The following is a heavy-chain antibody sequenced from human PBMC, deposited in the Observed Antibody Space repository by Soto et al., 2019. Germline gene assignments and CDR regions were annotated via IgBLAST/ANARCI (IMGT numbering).Heavy chain of an antibody. D-gene: IGHD3-16*01. J-gene: IGHJ4*02. CDR2: INTDGSST. CDR1: GFTFSGHW. Sequence: GGSLRLSCAASGFTFSGHWMHWVRQAPGKGLVWVSRINTDGSSTNYADYVKGRFTVSRDNAKNTLYLQMNSLRAEDTAVYYCASSMLWPPDLNYWGQGTLVTVS. V-gene: IGHV3-74*01. CDR3: ASSMLWPPDLNY.